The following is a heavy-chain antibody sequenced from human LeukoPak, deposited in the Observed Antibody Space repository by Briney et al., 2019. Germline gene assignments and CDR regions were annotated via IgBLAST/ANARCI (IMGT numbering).Heavy chain of an antibody. J-gene: IGHJ6*02. CDR3: ARGGTAMVYIDYYYYGMDV. D-gene: IGHD5-18*01. CDR1: GGSFSGYY. CDR2: INHSGST. V-gene: IGHV4-34*01. Sequence: PSETLSLTCAVYGGSFSGYYWSWIRQPPGKGLEWIGEINHSGSTNYNPSLKSRVTISVDTSKNQFSLKLSSVTAADTAVYYCARGGTAMVYIDYYYYGMDVWGQGTTVTVSS.